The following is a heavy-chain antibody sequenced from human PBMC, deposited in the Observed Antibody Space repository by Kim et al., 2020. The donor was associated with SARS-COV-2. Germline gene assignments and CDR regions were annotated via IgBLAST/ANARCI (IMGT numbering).Heavy chain of an antibody. CDR2: IDPSDSYT. CDR3: ARHGGYCSSTSCYGY. V-gene: IGHV5-10-1*01. Sequence: GESLKISCKGSGYSFTSYWISWVRQMPGKGLEWMGRIDPSDSYTNYSPSFQGHVTISADKSISTAYLQWSSLKASDTAMYYCARHGGYCSSTSCYGYWGQGTLVTVSS. CDR1: GYSFTSYW. J-gene: IGHJ4*02. D-gene: IGHD2-2*01.